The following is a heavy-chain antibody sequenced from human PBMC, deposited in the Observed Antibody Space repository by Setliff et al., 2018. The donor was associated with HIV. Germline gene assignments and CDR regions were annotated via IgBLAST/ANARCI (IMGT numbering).Heavy chain of an antibody. Sequence: SETLSLTCTVSGGSISSSSHHWSWIRQTPGKWLEWIGSIYYSGNSYYNPTLQSRVTISVDTSKNQFSLKLSYVTAADTAVYYCARSQPDTIFGVVVFDSWGQGTLVTVSS. D-gene: IGHD3-3*01. CDR3: ARSQPDTIFGVVVFDS. CDR2: IYYSGNS. J-gene: IGHJ4*02. CDR1: GGSISSSSHH. V-gene: IGHV4-39*01.